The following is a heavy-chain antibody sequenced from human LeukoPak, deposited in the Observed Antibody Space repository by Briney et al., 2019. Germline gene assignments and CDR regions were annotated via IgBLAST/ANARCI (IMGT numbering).Heavy chain of an antibody. J-gene: IGHJ4*02. CDR1: GFTFRGYA. Sequence: GGSLRLSCAASGFTFRGYAMNWVRQAPGKGLHWVSAISGSGGNTYYADSVKGRFTISRDNSKNTLYLQMNILRAEDTAVYYCARHIGYDFDYWGQGTLVTVSS. V-gene: IGHV3-23*01. D-gene: IGHD5-12*01. CDR3: ARHIGYDFDY. CDR2: ISGSGGNT.